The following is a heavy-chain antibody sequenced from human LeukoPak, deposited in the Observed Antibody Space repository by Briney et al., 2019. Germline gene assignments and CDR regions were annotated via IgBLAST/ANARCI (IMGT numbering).Heavy chain of an antibody. V-gene: IGHV3-9*01. J-gene: IGHJ4*02. CDR2: ISWNSGSI. CDR3: AKGGEHSGFTIRGYFDY. CDR1: GFTFDDYA. D-gene: IGHD5-12*01. Sequence: GRSLRLSCAASGFTFDDYAMHWVRQAPGKGLEWVSGISWNSGSIGYADSVKGRFTISRDNAKNSLYLQMNSLRAEDTALYYCAKGGEHSGFTIRGYFDYWGQGTLVTVSS.